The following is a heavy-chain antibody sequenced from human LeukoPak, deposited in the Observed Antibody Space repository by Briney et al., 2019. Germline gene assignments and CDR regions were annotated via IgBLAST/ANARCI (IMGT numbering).Heavy chain of an antibody. CDR1: GFTVSSNY. V-gene: IGHV3-66*01. J-gene: IGHJ3*02. CDR3: AGDGGHAGSAIYDAFDI. Sequence: GGSLRLSCAASGFTVSSNYMSWVRQAPGKGLEWVSVIYSGGSTYYADSVKGRFTISRDNSKNTLYLQMNSLRAEGTAVYYCAGDGGHAGSAIYDAFDIWGQGTMVTVSS. D-gene: IGHD3-10*01. CDR2: IYSGGST.